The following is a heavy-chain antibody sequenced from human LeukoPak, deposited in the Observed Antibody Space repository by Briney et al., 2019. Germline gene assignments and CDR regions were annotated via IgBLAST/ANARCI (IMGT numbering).Heavy chain of an antibody. CDR2: ISGSGGST. V-gene: IGHV3-23*01. J-gene: IGHJ4*02. Sequence: GGSLRLSCAASGFTFSSYAMSWVRQAPGKGLEWVSAISGSGGSTYYADSVKGRFTISRDNSKNTLYLQMNSLRAEDTAVYYCAKERFASAGYSSGWPSYYFDYWGQGTLVTVSS. CDR1: GFTFSSYA. D-gene: IGHD6-19*01. CDR3: AKERFASAGYSSGWPSYYFDY.